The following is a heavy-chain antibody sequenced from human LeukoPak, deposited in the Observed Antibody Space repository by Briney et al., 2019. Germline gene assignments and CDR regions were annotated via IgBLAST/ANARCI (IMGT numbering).Heavy chain of an antibody. V-gene: IGHV4-34*01. J-gene: IGHJ4*02. CDR3: ARWSYDSTGYYSFAY. CDR2: INHSGST. CDR1: GGSFSGYY. D-gene: IGHD3-22*01. Sequence: SETLSLTCAVYGGSFSGYYWSWIRQPPGKGLEWIGEINHSGSTNYNPSLKSRVTMSVDTSKNQFSLRLTSVTAADSAIYYCARWSYDSTGYYSFAYWGQGTLVTVSS.